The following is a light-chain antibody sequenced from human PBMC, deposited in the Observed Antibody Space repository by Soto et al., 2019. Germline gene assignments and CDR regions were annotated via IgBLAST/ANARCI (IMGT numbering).Light chain of an antibody. CDR1: QSVSTY. CDR2: DAS. J-gene: IGKJ4*01. CDR3: QQRSNWPST. V-gene: IGKV3-11*01. Sequence: EIVLTQSPVTLSLSPGGRATLSCRASQSVSTYLAWYQQKPGRAPRLLIYDASSRATGIPARFSGSGSGTDFTLTISSLEPEDFAVYYCQQRSNWPSTFGGGTKVEIK.